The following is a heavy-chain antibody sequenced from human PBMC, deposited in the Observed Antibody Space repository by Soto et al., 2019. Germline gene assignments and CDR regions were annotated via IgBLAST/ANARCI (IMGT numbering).Heavy chain of an antibody. CDR1: GDSISTFY. J-gene: IGHJ4*02. CDR2: IHYSGST. V-gene: IGHV4-59*01. D-gene: IGHD3-3*01. Sequence: SETLSLTCTVSGDSISTFYWSWIRQPPGKGLEWIGYIHYSGSTNYNPSLKSQVIISVDTSKNQFSLKLSSVTAADTAVYFCARVRSNLLDYWGQGTLVTVYS. CDR3: ARVRSNLLDY.